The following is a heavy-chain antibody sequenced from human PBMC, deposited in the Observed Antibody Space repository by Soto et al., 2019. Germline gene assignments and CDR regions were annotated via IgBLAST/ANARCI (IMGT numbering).Heavy chain of an antibody. V-gene: IGHV4-34*01. CDR1: GGSFSGYY. CDR3: ARNYCSSTSCYDDPNWFDP. CDR2: INHSGST. Sequence: PSETLSLTCAVYGGSFSGYYWSWIRQPPGKGLEWIGEINHSGSTNYNPSLKSRVTISVDTSKNQFSLKLSSVTAADTAVYYCARNYCSSTSCYDDPNWFDPWGQGTLVTVSS. J-gene: IGHJ5*02. D-gene: IGHD2-2*01.